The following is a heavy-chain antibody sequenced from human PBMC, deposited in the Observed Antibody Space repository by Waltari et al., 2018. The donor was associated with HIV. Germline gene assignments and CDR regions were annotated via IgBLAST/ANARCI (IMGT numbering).Heavy chain of an antibody. CDR3: ARHALRVGAAYWNFDL. Sequence: QLQLQESGPGLVKPSETLSLTCTVPGGSVSSSSYFWGWIRQPPGKGLEWGGRIYYTRSAYFNPSLKSRVTISVDTSKNQFSLKVTSVTAADTAVYYCARHALRVGAAYWNFDLWGRGTLVTVSS. V-gene: IGHV4-39*01. CDR2: IYYTRSA. D-gene: IGHD1-26*01. CDR1: GGSVSSSSYF. J-gene: IGHJ2*01.